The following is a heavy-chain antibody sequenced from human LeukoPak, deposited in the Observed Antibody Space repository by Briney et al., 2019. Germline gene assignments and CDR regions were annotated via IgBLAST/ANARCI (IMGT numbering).Heavy chain of an antibody. CDR3: ARPAVAGLRAGGYDY. CDR2: ISSDGNTT. Sequence: PGGSLRLSCVASGFTFSTYWMHWVRQAPGKGLVWVSRISSDGNTTRYADSVKGRFAISRDNAKNTLYLQMNSLRVEDTAVYYCARPAVAGLRAGGYDYWGQGTLVTVSS. V-gene: IGHV3-74*01. J-gene: IGHJ4*02. D-gene: IGHD6-19*01. CDR1: GFTFSTYW.